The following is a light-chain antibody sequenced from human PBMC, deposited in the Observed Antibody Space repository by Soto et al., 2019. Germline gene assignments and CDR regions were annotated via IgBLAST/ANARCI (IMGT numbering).Light chain of an antibody. CDR3: QQYGNSPLT. J-gene: IGKJ4*01. V-gene: IGKV3-20*01. CDR2: GTS. Sequence: EIVLTQSPGTLSLSPGEGATLSCRASQSISSSYLAWYQQKPGLAPRLLIYGTSSRAPGIPDRFSGTGFGTDFTLTISRLEPEDVAVYFCQQYGNSPLTFGGGTKVEIK. CDR1: QSISSSY.